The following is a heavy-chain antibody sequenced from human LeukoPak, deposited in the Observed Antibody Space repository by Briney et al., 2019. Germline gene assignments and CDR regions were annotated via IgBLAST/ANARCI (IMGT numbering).Heavy chain of an antibody. CDR2: IYHSGST. J-gene: IGHJ4*02. CDR1: GYSISSGYC. CDR3: ARAYIVVVPAATGVADY. D-gene: IGHD2-2*01. V-gene: IGHV4-38-2*01. Sequence: PSETLSLTCAVSGYSISSGYCWGWIRQPPGKGLEWIGSIYHSGSTYYNPSLKSRVTISVDTSKNQFSLKLSSVTAADTAVYYCARAYIVVVPAATGVADYWGQGTLVTVSS.